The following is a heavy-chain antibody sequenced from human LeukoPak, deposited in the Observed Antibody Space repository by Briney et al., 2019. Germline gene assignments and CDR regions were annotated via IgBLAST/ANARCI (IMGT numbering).Heavy chain of an antibody. V-gene: IGHV1-24*01. J-gene: IGHJ3*02. CDR3: ATLRGYSSGGGGTFDI. Sequence: ASVKVSCKVSGYTLTELSMHWVRQAPGKGLEWMGGFDPEDGETIYAQKFQGRVTMTEDTSTDTAYMELSSLRSEDMAVYYCATLRGYSSGGGGTFDIWGQGTMVTVSS. D-gene: IGHD6-19*01. CDR2: FDPEDGET. CDR1: GYTLTELS.